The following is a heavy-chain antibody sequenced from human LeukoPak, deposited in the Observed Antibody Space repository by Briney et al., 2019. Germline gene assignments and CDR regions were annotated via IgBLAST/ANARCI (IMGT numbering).Heavy chain of an antibody. Sequence: GPVKVFLIPSGYTLLTYGIIRVRQAPGQGLEWMGWISAYNGNTNHAQESQGRVTMTTDTSTSTAYMELRSLRSDDTAVYYCAREYCSSTSYYGVEYWGRRTLASVSS. J-gene: IGHJ4*02. V-gene: IGHV1-18*04. CDR3: AREYCSSTSYYGVEY. D-gene: IGHD2-2*01. CDR2: ISAYNGNT. CDR1: GYTLLTYG.